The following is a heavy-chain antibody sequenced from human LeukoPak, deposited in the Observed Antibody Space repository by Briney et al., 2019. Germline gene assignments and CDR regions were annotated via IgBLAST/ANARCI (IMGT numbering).Heavy chain of an antibody. CDR2: IKSKRSGGTV. D-gene: IGHD3-9*01. J-gene: IGHJ5*02. CDR1: GFTFPNAW. Sequence: GGSLRLSCAASGFTFPNAWMNWVRQAPGKGLEWVARIKSKRSGGTVDYAAPVRGRFTISRDDSKNTLYLEMNSLRAEDTAVYYCAKDLLTILEWFDPWGQGTLVTVSS. V-gene: IGHV3-15*07. CDR3: AKDLLTILEWFDP.